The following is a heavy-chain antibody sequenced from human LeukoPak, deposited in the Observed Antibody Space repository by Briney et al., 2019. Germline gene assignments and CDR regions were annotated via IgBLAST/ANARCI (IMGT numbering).Heavy chain of an antibody. CDR3: AKGIRAVVPAALDY. J-gene: IGHJ4*02. CDR2: ISWNSGSI. D-gene: IGHD2-2*01. Sequence: PGGSLRLSCAASGFTFDDYAMHWVRQAPGKGLEWVSGISWNSGSIGYADSVKGRFTISRDNAKNSLYLQMNSLRAEDTALYYCAKGIRAVVPAALDYWGQGTLVTVSS. V-gene: IGHV3-9*01. CDR1: GFTFDDYA.